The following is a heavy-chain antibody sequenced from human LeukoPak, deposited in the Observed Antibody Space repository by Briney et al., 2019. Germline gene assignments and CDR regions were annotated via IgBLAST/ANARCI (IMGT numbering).Heavy chain of an antibody. V-gene: IGHV4-59*01. Sequence: PSETLSLTCTVSGGSISSYYWSWIRQPPGKGLEWIGYIYYSGSTNYNPSLKSRVTISVDTSKNQFSLKLSSVTAADTAVYYCARVTDIVVVPDAPVVIPTRTYYFDYWGQGTLVTVSS. CDR1: GGSISSYY. CDR2: IYYSGST. J-gene: IGHJ4*02. CDR3: ARVTDIVVVPDAPVVIPTRTYYFDY. D-gene: IGHD2-2*01.